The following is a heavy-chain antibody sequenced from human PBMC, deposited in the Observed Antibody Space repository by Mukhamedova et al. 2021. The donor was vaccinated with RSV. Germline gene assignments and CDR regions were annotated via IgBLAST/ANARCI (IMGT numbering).Heavy chain of an antibody. CDR3: AKDIFHRRYYYGMDV. J-gene: IGHJ6*02. V-gene: IGHV3-43*01. Sequence: KGRFTISRDNSKNSLYLQMNSLRTEDTALYYCAKDIFHRRYYYGMDVWGQGTTVTVSS.